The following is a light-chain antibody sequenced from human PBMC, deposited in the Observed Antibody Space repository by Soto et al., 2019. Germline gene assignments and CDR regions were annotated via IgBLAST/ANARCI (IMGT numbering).Light chain of an antibody. CDR1: SSAVAGYNF. V-gene: IGLV2-8*01. J-gene: IGLJ2*01. CDR3: SSFACSRNANV. Sequence: QSALTQPPSASGSPGQSVTISCTGASSAVAGYNFVSWYQHQPGKAPKVIIYEVSKRPSGVPARFSGSKSGNTASLTVSGLQAEDEAVDYYSSFACSRNANVFGGGTKLTVL. CDR2: EVS.